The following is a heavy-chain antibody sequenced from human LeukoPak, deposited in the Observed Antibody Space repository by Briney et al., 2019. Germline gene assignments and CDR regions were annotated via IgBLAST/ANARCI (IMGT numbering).Heavy chain of an antibody. D-gene: IGHD5-12*01. V-gene: IGHV4-30-4*01. CDR1: GGSMSSDDYY. Sequence: SQTLSLTCTVSGGSMSSDDYYWSWIRQPPGKGLEWIGHITYSGSTDYSPSLRSRVTMSVDTSKNQFSLKLNSVTAAETAIYFCARGGVGGYDYFDSWGQGTLVAVSS. CDR3: ARGGVGGYDYFDS. CDR2: ITYSGST. J-gene: IGHJ4*02.